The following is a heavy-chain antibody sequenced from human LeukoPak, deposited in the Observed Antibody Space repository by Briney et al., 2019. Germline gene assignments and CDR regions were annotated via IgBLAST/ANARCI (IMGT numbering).Heavy chain of an antibody. V-gene: IGHV4-59*01. Sequence: PSETLSLTCTLSGGSINSYSWSWIRQPPGKGREWIGYIYYGGATNYNPSLKSRVTIAVDTSKNQLSLRLNSVTAADTAVYYCTRGTGRVATMDYWAQGTLVTVSS. CDR1: GGSINSYS. J-gene: IGHJ4*02. CDR3: TRGTGRVATMDY. CDR2: IYYGGAT. D-gene: IGHD5-12*01.